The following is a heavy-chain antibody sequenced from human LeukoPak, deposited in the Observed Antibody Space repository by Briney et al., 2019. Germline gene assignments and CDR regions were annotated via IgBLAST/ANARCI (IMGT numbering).Heavy chain of an antibody. D-gene: IGHD6-19*01. V-gene: IGHV3-43D*03. CDR1: GFTFDDYA. Sequence: GGSLRLSCAASGFTFDDYAMHWVRQAPGKGLEWVSLISWDGGSTYYADSVKGRFTISRDNSKNSLHLQMNSLRAEDTALYYCAKLAGTGGFDYWGQGTLVTVSS. J-gene: IGHJ4*02. CDR2: ISWDGGST. CDR3: AKLAGTGGFDY.